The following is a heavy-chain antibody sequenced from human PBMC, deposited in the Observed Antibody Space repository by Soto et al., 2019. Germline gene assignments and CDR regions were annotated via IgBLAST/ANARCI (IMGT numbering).Heavy chain of an antibody. Sequence: ASVKVSCKASGYTFTGYYVHWVREAPGQGLEWMGWINPETGGTSYAQKFQGRVTLSRDTSINTAYLEVSRLRFDDAAVYFCARERYQVISDGMDVWGQGTTV. V-gene: IGHV1-2*02. CDR1: GYTFTGYY. CDR2: INPETGGT. D-gene: IGHD2-2*01. CDR3: ARERYQVISDGMDV. J-gene: IGHJ6*02.